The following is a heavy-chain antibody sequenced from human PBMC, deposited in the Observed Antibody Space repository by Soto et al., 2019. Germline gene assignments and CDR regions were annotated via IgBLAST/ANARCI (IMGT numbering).Heavy chain of an antibody. CDR1: GFTFTSSA. D-gene: IGHD3-10*01. V-gene: IGHV1-58*01. J-gene: IGHJ6*04. CDR2: IVVGSGNT. Sequence: SVKVSCKASGFTFTSSAVQWVRQARGQRLEWIGWIVVGSGNTNYAQKFQERVTITRDMSTSTAYMELSSLRSEDTAVYYCAAARITMVRGVIILGSGMDVWGKGTTVTVSS. CDR3: AAARITMVRGVIILGSGMDV.